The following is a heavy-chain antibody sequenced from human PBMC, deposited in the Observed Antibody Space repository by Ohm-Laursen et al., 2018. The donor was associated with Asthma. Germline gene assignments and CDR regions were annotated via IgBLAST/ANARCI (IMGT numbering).Heavy chain of an antibody. V-gene: IGHV3-21*01. CDR2: ISSSSSYI. D-gene: IGHD4-17*01. CDR3: ARDRCKDGEAEVDYGMDV. J-gene: IGHJ6*02. CDR1: GFTFSSYS. Sequence: SLRLSCSASGFTFSSYSMNWVRQAPGKGLEWVSSISSSSSYIYYADSVKGRFTISRDNAKNSLYLQMNSLRAEDTAVYYCARDRCKDGEAEVDYGMDVWGQGTTVTVSS.